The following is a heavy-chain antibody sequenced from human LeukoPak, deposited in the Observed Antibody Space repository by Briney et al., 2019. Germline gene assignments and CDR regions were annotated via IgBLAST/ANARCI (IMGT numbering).Heavy chain of an antibody. Sequence: PSQTLSLTCSVSGGSISSGGYYWSWIRQHPGKGLEWIGHIPYSGSTNYNPSLKSRVTISIHTSKNQFSLILSSVTAADTAVYYCARNSIQLGAFDIWGQGTMVTVSS. CDR1: GGSISSGGYY. CDR2: IPYSGST. CDR3: ARNSIQLGAFDI. D-gene: IGHD1-1*01. V-gene: IGHV4-31*03. J-gene: IGHJ3*02.